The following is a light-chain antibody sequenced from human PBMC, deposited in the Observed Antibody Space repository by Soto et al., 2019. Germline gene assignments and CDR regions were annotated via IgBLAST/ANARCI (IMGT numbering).Light chain of an antibody. CDR2: GAS. J-gene: IGKJ5*01. Sequence: EIVLTQSPGTLSLSPGERATLSCRASQSVTSSYIAWYQQKSGQAPRLLLYGASSRATGIPDRFRGSGSGTDFTLTISRLEPEDFALYYCQQYGSSAPITFGQGTRLEIK. V-gene: IGKV3-20*01. CDR3: QQYGSSAPIT. CDR1: QSVTSSY.